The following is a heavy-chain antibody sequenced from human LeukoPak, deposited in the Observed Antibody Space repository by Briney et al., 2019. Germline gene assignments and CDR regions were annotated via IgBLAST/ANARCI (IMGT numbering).Heavy chain of an antibody. CDR2: IYYSGIT. Sequence: KSSETLSLTCTVSGDSLSGYYWSWIRQPPGKGLEWIGNIYYSGITNYNPSLKSRVTMSVDTSKNQFSLKLSSVTAADTAVYYCAREQWLENDAFDIWGQGTMVIVSS. D-gene: IGHD6-19*01. CDR3: AREQWLENDAFDI. CDR1: GDSLSGYY. J-gene: IGHJ3*02. V-gene: IGHV4-59*01.